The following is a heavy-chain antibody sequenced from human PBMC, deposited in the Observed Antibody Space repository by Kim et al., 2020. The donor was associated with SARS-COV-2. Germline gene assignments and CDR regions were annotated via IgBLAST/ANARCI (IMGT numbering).Heavy chain of an antibody. Sequence: GGSLRLSCAASGFTFSSYEMNWVRQAPGKGLEWVSYISSSGSTIYYADSVKGRFTISRDNAKNSLYLQMNSLRAEDTAVYYCARFISSSWQNYYYYYGMDVWGQGTTVTVSS. CDR3: ARFISSSWQNYYYYYGMDV. CDR1: GFTFSSYE. D-gene: IGHD6-13*01. J-gene: IGHJ6*02. CDR2: ISSSGSTI. V-gene: IGHV3-48*03.